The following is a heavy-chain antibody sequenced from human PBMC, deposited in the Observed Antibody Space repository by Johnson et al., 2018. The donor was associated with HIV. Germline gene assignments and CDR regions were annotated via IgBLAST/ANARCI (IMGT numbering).Heavy chain of an antibody. CDR2: ISWNSGSI. D-gene: IGHD6-13*01. CDR3: ARGKGAAVGLDAFDI. V-gene: IGHV3-9*01. J-gene: IGHJ3*02. CDR1: GFTFDDYA. Sequence: VLLVESGGGLVQPGRSLRLSCAASGFTFDDYAMHWVRQAPGKGLEWVSGISWNSGSIGYADSVKGRFTISRDNAKNSLYLQMNSLRAEDTAFYYCARGKGAAVGLDAFDIWGQGTMVTVST.